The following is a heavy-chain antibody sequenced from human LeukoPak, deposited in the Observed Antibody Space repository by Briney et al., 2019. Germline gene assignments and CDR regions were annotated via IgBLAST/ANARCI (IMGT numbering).Heavy chain of an antibody. CDR3: ARDQGLTITIFGDNWFDP. CDR1: GFTFSSYG. CDR2: ISYDGSNK. Sequence: PGRSLRLSCAASGFTFSSYGMHWVRQAPGKGLEWVAVISYDGSNKYYADSVKGRFTISRDNSKNTLYLQMNSLRAEDTAVYYCARDQGLTITIFGDNWFDPWGQGTLVTVSS. V-gene: IGHV3-30*03. J-gene: IGHJ5*02. D-gene: IGHD3-3*01.